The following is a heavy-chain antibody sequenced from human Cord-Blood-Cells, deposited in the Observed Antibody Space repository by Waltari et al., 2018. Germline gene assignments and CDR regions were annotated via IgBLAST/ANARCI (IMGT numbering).Heavy chain of an antibody. D-gene: IGHD6-19*01. Sequence: QLQLQESGLGLVKPSETLSLTCTVSGSSTSSSSYYWGWIRPPPGKGLEWIGSIYYSGSTYYNPSLKSRVTISVDTSKNQFSLKLSSVTAADTAVYYCARPLDSSGFDYWGQGTLVTVSS. J-gene: IGHJ4*02. CDR2: IYYSGST. CDR1: GSSTSSSSYY. V-gene: IGHV4-39*01. CDR3: ARPLDSSGFDY.